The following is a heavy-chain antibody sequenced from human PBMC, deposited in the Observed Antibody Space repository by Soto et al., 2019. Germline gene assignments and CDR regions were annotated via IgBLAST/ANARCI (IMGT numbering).Heavy chain of an antibody. CDR1: GGTFSSYA. D-gene: IGHD2-21*02. V-gene: IGHV1-69*12. J-gene: IGHJ2*01. CDR2: IIPIFGTA. CDR3: ARQYCGGDCYASSYWYFDL. Sequence: QVQLVQSGAEVKKPGSSVKVSCKASGGTFSSYAISWVRQAPGQGLEWMGGIIPIFGTANYAQKFQGRVTITADESTSTAYMELSSLRVEVTAVYYCARQYCGGDCYASSYWYFDLWGRGTLVTVSS.